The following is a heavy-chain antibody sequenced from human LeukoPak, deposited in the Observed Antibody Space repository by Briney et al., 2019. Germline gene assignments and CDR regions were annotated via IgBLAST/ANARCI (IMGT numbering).Heavy chain of an antibody. J-gene: IGHJ4*02. Sequence: GGSLRLSCAASGFTFSSYWMNWVRQAPGKGLEWVAHIKEDGSEKYYVDSVKGRFTIPRDNAKNSLYLQMNSLRAEDTAVYYCARDLLWFGEAGDSYWGQGSLVTVSS. V-gene: IGHV3-7*01. D-gene: IGHD3-10*01. CDR2: IKEDGSEK. CDR1: GFTFSSYW. CDR3: ARDLLWFGEAGDSY.